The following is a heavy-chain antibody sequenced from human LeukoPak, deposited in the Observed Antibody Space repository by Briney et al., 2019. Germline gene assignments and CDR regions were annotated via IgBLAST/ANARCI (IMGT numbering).Heavy chain of an antibody. V-gene: IGHV1-46*01. D-gene: IGHD2-15*01. CDR3: ARDSYSGGFDY. CDR2: INPSGGST. CDR1: GYTFTSYY. J-gene: IGHJ4*02. Sequence: ASVKVSCKASGYTFTSYYMHWVRQAPGQGLEWMGIINPSGGSTSYAQKFQGRVTMTRDMSTSTVYMELSSLRSEDTAVYYCARDSYSGGFDYWGQGTLVTVSS.